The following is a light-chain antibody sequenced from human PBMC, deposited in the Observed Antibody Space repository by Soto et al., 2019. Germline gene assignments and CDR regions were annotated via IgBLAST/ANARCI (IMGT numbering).Light chain of an antibody. J-gene: IGKJ3*01. V-gene: IGKV1-12*01. CDR3: QQAKTYPRT. CDR1: QDISGY. CDR2: GAF. Sequence: DIQMTQSPSSVSASVGDRVTITCRTRQDISGYVLWFQQKPGKAPKLLISGAFALQSGVPSRFRGSWSGTVFTLTISSLQLGYCATYDCQQAKTYPRTFGPGTRVDI.